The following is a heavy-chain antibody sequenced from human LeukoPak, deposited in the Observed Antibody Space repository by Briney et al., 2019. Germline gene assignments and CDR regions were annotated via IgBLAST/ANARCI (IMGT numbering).Heavy chain of an antibody. CDR1: GFTFSSYG. CDR3: AREQQLATYYSDF. V-gene: IGHV3-33*07. D-gene: IGHD6-13*01. Sequence: GRSLRLSCAASGFTFSSYGMYWVRQAPGKGLEWVAVIYYDGSNKYYADSVKGRFTISRDNSKNTLYLQMNSLRAEDTAVYYCAREQQLATYYSDFWGQGTQVTVSS. CDR2: IYYDGSNK. J-gene: IGHJ4*02.